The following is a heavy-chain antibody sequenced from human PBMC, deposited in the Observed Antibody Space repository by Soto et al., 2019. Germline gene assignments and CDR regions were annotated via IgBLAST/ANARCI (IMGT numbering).Heavy chain of an antibody. V-gene: IGHV1-69*08. CDR2: IIPILGIA. J-gene: IGHJ5*02. CDR1: GGTFSSYT. CDR3: ARDGIAPLVDP. D-gene: IGHD6-13*01. Sequence: QVQLVQSGAEVKKPGSSVKVSCKASGGTFSSYTISWVRQAPGQGLEWMGRIIPILGIANYAQKFQGRVTITADKSTSTAYIELSSLRSEDTAVYYCARDGIAPLVDPWGQVALVTVSS.